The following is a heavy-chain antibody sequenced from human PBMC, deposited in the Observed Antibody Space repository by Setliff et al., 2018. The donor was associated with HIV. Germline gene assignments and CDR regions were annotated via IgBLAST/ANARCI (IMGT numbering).Heavy chain of an antibody. CDR2: IIPIFGTA. Sequence: ASVKVSCKASGGTFSSYAISWVRQAPGQGLEWMGRIIPIFGTANYAQKFQGRVTITADKSTSTAYMELSSLRSEDTAVYYCARGGTIFGVVIHAFDIWGQGTMVTVS. V-gene: IGHV1-69*06. J-gene: IGHJ3*02. CDR3: ARGGTIFGVVIHAFDI. CDR1: GGTFSSYA. D-gene: IGHD3-3*01.